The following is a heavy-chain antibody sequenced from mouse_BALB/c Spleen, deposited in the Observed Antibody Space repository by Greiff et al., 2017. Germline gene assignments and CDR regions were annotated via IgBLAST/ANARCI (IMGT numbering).Heavy chain of an antibody. CDR2: ISYSGST. V-gene: IGHV3-2*02. CDR3: ARSPYYYGSSLYAMDY. J-gene: IGHJ4*01. CDR1: GYSITSDYA. Sequence: EVQLQESGPGLVKPSQSLSLTCTVTGYSITSDYAWNWIRQFPGNKLEWMGYISYSGSTSYNPSLKSRISITRDTSKNQFFLQLNSVTTEDTASYYCARSPYYYGSSLYAMDYWGQGTSVTVSS. D-gene: IGHD1-1*01.